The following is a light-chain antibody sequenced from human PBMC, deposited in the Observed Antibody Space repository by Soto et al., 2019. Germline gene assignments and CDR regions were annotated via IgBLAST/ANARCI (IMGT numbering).Light chain of an antibody. CDR1: QSVSSNF. CDR3: HHYGSPPWT. V-gene: IGKV3-20*01. CDR2: GAS. Sequence: EIVLTQSPGTLSLSPGERATLSCRASQSVSSNFLAWYQQKPGQAPRLLIYGASSRATDIPDRFSGSGSGTDFTLTISRLEPEDFAVYYCHHYGSPPWTSGQGTKVEIK. J-gene: IGKJ1*01.